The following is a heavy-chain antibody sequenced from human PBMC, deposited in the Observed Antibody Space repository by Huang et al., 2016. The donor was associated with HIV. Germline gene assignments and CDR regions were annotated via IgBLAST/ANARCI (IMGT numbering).Heavy chain of an antibody. V-gene: IGHV4-34*02. CDR2: INHLGRH. CDR3: ARDATKNPRGWFDP. J-gene: IGHJ5*02. CDR1: GGSLSGYY. D-gene: IGHD3-10*01. Sequence: QVHLQQWGAGLLKSAETLSLTCAVYGGSLSGYYWSWLRQTPGKGLEWIRVINHLGRHNYNPSRKSRVSISMDGSKKQLSLKLRSISDADTAVYFCARDATKNPRGWFDPWGQGTLVTVSS.